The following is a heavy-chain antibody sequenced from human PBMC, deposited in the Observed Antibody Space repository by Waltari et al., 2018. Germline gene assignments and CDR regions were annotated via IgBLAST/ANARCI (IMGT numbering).Heavy chain of an antibody. CDR1: GYSISSGYY. Sequence: QVQLQESGPGLVKPSETLSLTCAVSGYSISSGYYWGWIRQPPGKGLEWIGSIYHGGSNYDNPLRKRRVTISVDTSKDQFSLKLSSVTAADTAVYYCARDGHYDSSGYYYVPGAFDIWGQGTMVTVSS. D-gene: IGHD3-22*01. CDR3: ARDGHYDSSGYYYVPGAFDI. CDR2: IYHGGSN. V-gene: IGHV4-38-2*02. J-gene: IGHJ3*02.